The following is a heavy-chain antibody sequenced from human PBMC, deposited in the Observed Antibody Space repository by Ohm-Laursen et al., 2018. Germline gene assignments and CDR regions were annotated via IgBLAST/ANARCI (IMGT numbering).Heavy chain of an antibody. CDR2: IYYCGST. V-gene: IGHV4-59*07. Sequence: SDTLSLTCSVSGGSISSYFWSWLPQPPGKGLEWIGYIYYCGSTNYNPSLKSRVTISVDPSKNQFSLKLSSVTAADTAVYYCARVRSNRADWYFDLWGRGTLVTVSS. J-gene: IGHJ2*01. CDR3: ARVRSNRADWYFDL. CDR1: GGSISSYF. D-gene: IGHD1-14*01.